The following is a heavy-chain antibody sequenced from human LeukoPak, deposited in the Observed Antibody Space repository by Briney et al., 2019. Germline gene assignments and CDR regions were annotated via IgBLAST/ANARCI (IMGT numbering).Heavy chain of an antibody. Sequence: SETLSLTCTVSGGSISSSSYYWGWIRQPPGKGLEWIGSIHYSGSTYHNPSLKSRVTISVDTSKNQFSLKLYSVTAADTAVYYCARLFGYYDTSGYLKQSAFDIWGQGTMVTVSS. CDR2: IHYSGST. D-gene: IGHD3-22*01. J-gene: IGHJ3*02. V-gene: IGHV4-39*01. CDR3: ARLFGYYDTSGYLKQSAFDI. CDR1: GGSISSSSYY.